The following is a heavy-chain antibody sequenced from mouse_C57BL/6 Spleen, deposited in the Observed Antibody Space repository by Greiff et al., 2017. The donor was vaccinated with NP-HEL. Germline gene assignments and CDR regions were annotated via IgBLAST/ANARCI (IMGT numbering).Heavy chain of an antibody. CDR3: AREVGTIAY. Sequence: DVKLQESGPGLVKPSQSLSLTCSVTGYSITSGYYWNWIRQFPGNKLEWMGYISYDGSNNYNPSLKNRISITRDTSKNQFFLKLNSVTTEDTATYYCAREVGTIAYWGQGTLVTVSA. J-gene: IGHJ3*01. D-gene: IGHD4-1*01. CDR2: ISYDGSN. CDR1: GYSITSGYY. V-gene: IGHV3-6*01.